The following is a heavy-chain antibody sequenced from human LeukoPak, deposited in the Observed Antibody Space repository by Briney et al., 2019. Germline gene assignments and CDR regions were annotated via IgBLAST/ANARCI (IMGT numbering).Heavy chain of an antibody. V-gene: IGHV4-59*01. CDR2: IYYSGGT. CDR3: ARLPPHGNWFDL. Sequence: PSETLSLTCTVSGDSMNNYYWSWIRQPPGRGLQYIGYIYYSGGTNFDPSFKSRVTISIDATENQFSLRLSSVTAADTAVYFCARLPPHGNWFDLWGQGTLVAVSS. CDR1: GDSMNNYY. D-gene: IGHD4-17*01. J-gene: IGHJ5*02.